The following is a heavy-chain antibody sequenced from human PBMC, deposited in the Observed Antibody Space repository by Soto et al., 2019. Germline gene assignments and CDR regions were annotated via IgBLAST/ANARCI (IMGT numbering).Heavy chain of an antibody. CDR1: GFTISSKY. J-gene: IGHJ4*02. CDR2: IYVGGHT. Sequence: GGSLRLSCAASGFTISSKYISWVRQAPRRGLEWVSVIYVGGHTYYADSVKGRFTISRDNYKNTLYLQMNSLRAEDTAVYYCVRDPWDYWGQGTLVTVSS. CDR3: VRDPWDY. D-gene: IGHD1-26*01. V-gene: IGHV3-66*01.